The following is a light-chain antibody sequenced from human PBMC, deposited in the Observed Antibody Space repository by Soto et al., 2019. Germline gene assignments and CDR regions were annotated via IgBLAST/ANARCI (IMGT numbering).Light chain of an antibody. CDR3: LHGSSPPYT. J-gene: IGKJ2*01. V-gene: IGKV3-20*01. CDR2: GAS. CDR1: QSVSSSY. Sequence: EIVLTQSPGTLSLSPGERATLSCRASQSVSSSYLAWYQQKPGQAPRLLIYGASSRATGIPDRFSGSGSGTDFTLTISRLEPEDCAEYYCLHGSSPPYTFGQGTKLEIK.